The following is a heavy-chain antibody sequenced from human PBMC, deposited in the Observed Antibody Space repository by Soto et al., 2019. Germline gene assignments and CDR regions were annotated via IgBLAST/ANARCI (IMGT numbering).Heavy chain of an antibody. D-gene: IGHD3-9*01. CDR1: GFTFSNAW. Sequence: PGGSLRLSCAASGFTFSNAWMNWVRQAPGKGLEWVGRIKSKTDGGTTDYTAPVKGRFTISRDDSKNTLYLQMNSLKTEDTAVYYCTTGVRYFDWLYYYYGMDVWGQGTTVTVSS. CDR3: TTGVRYFDWLYYYYGMDV. J-gene: IGHJ6*02. V-gene: IGHV3-15*07. CDR2: IKSKTDGGTT.